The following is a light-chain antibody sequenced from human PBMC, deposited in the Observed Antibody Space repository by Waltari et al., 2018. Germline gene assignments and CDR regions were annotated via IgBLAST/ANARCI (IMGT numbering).Light chain of an antibody. Sequence: DIQMTQSPSTLSASVGDRVTITCRASQSISSLLAWYQQKPGKAPKLLIYKASSLESGVPSRFSGSGSGTEFTLTISSLQPDDFATYYCQQYNSYSSITFGQGTRLEIK. CDR2: KAS. CDR1: QSISSL. V-gene: IGKV1-5*03. CDR3: QQYNSYSSIT. J-gene: IGKJ5*01.